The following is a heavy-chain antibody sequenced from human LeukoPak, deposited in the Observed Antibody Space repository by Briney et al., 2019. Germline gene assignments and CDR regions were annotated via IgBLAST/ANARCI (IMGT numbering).Heavy chain of an antibody. V-gene: IGHV3-7*01. CDR2: IKPDGSET. CDR3: ARASGTYYDILTGYYAFDI. CDR1: GLTFRTHW. D-gene: IGHD3-9*01. J-gene: IGHJ3*02. Sequence: GGSLRLSCAASGLTFRTHWMNWVRQAPGKGLEWVANIKPDGSETYYADSVKGRFTISRDNAKNSLYLQMNSLRAEDTAVYYCARASGTYYDILTGYYAFDIWGQGTMVTVSS.